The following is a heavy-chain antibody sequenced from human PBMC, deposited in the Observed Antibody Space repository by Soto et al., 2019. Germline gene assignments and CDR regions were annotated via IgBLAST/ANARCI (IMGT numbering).Heavy chain of an antibody. J-gene: IGHJ6*02. CDR3: ASHSSLRGYCISTSCYGYYYGMDV. D-gene: IGHD2-2*01. Sequence: QVQLVQSGAEVKKPGSSVKVSCKASGGTFSSYAISWVRQAPGQGLEWMGGIIPIFGTADYAQKFQGRATITADESTSTAYMELSSLRSEDTAVYYCASHSSLRGYCISTSCYGYYYGMDVWGQGTTVTVSS. V-gene: IGHV1-69*12. CDR2: IIPIFGTA. CDR1: GGTFSSYA.